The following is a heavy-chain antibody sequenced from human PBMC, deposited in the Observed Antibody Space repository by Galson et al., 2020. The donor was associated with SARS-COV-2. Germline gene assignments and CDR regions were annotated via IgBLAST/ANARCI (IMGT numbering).Heavy chain of an antibody. CDR3: AKDLEPYGDYPSIDY. CDR2: ISYDGSNK. J-gene: IGHJ4*02. D-gene: IGHD4-17*01. CDR1: GFTFSSYG. V-gene: IGHV3-30*18. Sequence: GGSLRLSCAASGFTFSSYGMHWVLQAPGKGLEWVAVISYDGSNKYYADSVMGRFTISRDNSKNTLYLQMNSLRAEDTAVYYCAKDLEPYGDYPSIDYWGQGTLVTVSS.